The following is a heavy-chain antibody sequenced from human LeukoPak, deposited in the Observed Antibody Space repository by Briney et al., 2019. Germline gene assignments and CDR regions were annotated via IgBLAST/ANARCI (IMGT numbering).Heavy chain of an antibody. V-gene: IGHV4-59*08. D-gene: IGHD1-26*01. CDR3: ASHYSGSSRAGDQFDY. Sequence: SETLSLTCTASGGSISSYYWSWIRQPPGKGLEWIGYIYYSGNTKYNPSFKSRVTISLDTSKNQFSLKLSSVTAADTAVYYCASHYSGSSRAGDQFDYWGQGTLVTVSS. CDR2: IYYSGNT. CDR1: GGSISSYY. J-gene: IGHJ4*02.